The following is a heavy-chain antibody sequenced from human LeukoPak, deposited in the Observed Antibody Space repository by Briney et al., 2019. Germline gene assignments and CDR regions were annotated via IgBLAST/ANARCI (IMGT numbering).Heavy chain of an antibody. CDR1: GGSISSYY. V-gene: IGHV4-59*01. Sequence: SETLSLTCTVSGGSISSYYWSWIRQPPGKGLEWIGYIYYSGSTNYNPSLKSRVTISVDTSKNQFSLKLSSVTVADTAVYYCARGGIVVVPAAPDDAFDIWGQGTMVTVSS. CDR2: IYYSGST. CDR3: ARGGIVVVPAAPDDAFDI. J-gene: IGHJ3*02. D-gene: IGHD2-2*01.